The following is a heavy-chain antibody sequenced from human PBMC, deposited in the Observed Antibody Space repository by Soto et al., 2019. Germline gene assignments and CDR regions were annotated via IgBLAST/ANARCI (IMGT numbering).Heavy chain of an antibody. V-gene: IGHV3-33*01. CDR2: IWYDGSNK. Sequence: PGGSLRLSCAASGFTFSSYGMHWVRQAPGKGLEWVAVIWYDGSNKYYADSVKGRFTISRDNSKNTLYLQMNSLRAEDTAVYYCARVLYDFWSGLNYYGMDVWGQGTTVTVSS. D-gene: IGHD3-3*01. J-gene: IGHJ6*02. CDR3: ARVLYDFWSGLNYYGMDV. CDR1: GFTFSSYG.